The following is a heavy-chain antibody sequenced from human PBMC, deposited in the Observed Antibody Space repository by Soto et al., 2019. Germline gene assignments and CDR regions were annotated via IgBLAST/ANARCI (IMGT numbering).Heavy chain of an antibody. V-gene: IGHV3-23*01. J-gene: IGHJ4*02. CDR3: ARDSGYDWAFDY. Sequence: GGSLRLSCAASGFTFSSYAMSWVRQAPGKGLEWVSAISGSGGSTYYADSVKGRFTISRDNSKNTLYLQMNSLRAEDTAVYYCARDSGYDWAFDYWGQGTQVTVSS. CDR1: GFTFSSYA. CDR2: ISGSGGST. D-gene: IGHD5-12*01.